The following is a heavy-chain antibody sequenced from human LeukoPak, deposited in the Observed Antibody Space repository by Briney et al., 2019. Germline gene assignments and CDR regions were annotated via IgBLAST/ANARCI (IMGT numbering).Heavy chain of an antibody. CDR1: GFTFSDYY. CDR2: ISSSSSYT. Sequence: GGSLRLSCAASGFTFSDYYMSWIRQAPGKGLEWVSYISSSSSYTYYADSVKGRFTVSRDNSKNTLYLQMNSLRAEDTAVYYCAKDWHYIVVSWFDPWGQGTLVTVSS. V-gene: IGHV3-11*05. D-gene: IGHD3-22*01. CDR3: AKDWHYIVVSWFDP. J-gene: IGHJ5*02.